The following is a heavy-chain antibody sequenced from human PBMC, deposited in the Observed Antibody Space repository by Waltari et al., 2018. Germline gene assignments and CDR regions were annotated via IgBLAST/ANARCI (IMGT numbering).Heavy chain of an antibody. CDR2: ISWNSGSI. Sequence: EVQLVESGGGLVQPGRSLRLSCAASGFTFDDYAMHWVRQAPGKGLGWVSGISWNSGSIGYADSVKGRFTISRDNAKNSLYLQMNSLRAEDTALYYCAKDPYDILTGYLDYWGQGTLVTVSS. CDR3: AKDPYDILTGYLDY. D-gene: IGHD3-9*01. J-gene: IGHJ4*02. V-gene: IGHV3-9*01. CDR1: GFTFDDYA.